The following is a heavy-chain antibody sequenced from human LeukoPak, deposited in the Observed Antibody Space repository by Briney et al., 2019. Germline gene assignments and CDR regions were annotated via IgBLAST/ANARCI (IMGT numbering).Heavy chain of an antibody. CDR1: GFTFSSYS. CDR3: ARGEITIFGVVITVFDY. Sequence: GGSLRPSCAASGFTFSSYSMNWVRQAPGKGLEWVSSISSSSSYIYYADSVKGRFIISRDNAKNSLYLQMNSLRAEDTAVYYCARGEITIFGVVITVFDYWGQGTLVTVSS. V-gene: IGHV3-21*01. J-gene: IGHJ4*02. D-gene: IGHD3-3*01. CDR2: ISSSSSYI.